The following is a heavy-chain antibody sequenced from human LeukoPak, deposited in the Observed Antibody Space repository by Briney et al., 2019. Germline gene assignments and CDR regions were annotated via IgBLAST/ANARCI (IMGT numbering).Heavy chain of an antibody. CDR2: INPNSGGT. J-gene: IGHJ4*02. V-gene: IGHV1-2*06. Sequence: ASVAVSCKASGYTFTGYYMHWARQAPGQGLEWMGRINPNSGGTNYAQKFQGRVTMTRDTSISTAYMELSRLRSDDTAVYYCARGGVNYYDSTPQILFDYWGQGTLVTVSS. D-gene: IGHD3-22*01. CDR1: GYTFTGYY. CDR3: ARGGVNYYDSTPQILFDY.